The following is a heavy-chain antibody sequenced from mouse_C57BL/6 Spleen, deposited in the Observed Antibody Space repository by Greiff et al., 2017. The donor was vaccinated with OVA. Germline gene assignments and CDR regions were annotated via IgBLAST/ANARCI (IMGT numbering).Heavy chain of an antibody. V-gene: IGHV5-4*01. CDR3: ARDKDSIRYFDV. J-gene: IGHJ1*03. Sequence: EVQLVESGGGLVKPGGSLKLSCAASGFTFSSYAMSWVRQTPEKRLEWVATISDGGSYTYYPDNVKGRFTISRDNAKNNLYLQMSHLKSEDTAMYYCARDKDSIRYFDVWGTGTTVTVSS. CDR1: GFTFSSYA. CDR2: ISDGGSYT. D-gene: IGHD2-10*02.